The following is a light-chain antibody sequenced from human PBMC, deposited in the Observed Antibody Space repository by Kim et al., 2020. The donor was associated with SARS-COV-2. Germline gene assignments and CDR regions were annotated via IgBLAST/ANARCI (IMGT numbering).Light chain of an antibody. CDR2: GAS. Sequence: IVLTQSPGTLSLSPGERATLSCRACQSVRDNFLAWYQQKPGQAPRLLIYGASSRATGIPDRFSGSGSGTDFTLSILRLEPEDFAVYYCQQYGTLFTFGPGTKVDIK. CDR3: QQYGTLFT. CDR1: QSVRDNF. J-gene: IGKJ3*01. V-gene: IGKV3-20*01.